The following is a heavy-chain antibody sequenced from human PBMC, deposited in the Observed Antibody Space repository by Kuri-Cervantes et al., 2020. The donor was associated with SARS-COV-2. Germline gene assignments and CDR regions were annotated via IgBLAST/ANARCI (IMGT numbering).Heavy chain of an antibody. CDR3: ARTLDYYGSGTYCFDY. Sequence: GSLRLSCAASGFTFSSYAMSWIRQPPGKGLEWIGYIYYSGSTKYNPSLKSRVTMSVDTSKNQFSLKLNSVTPADTAVYYCARTLDYYGSGTYCFDYWGQGTLVTVSS. V-gene: IGHV4-59*01. J-gene: IGHJ4*02. CDR1: GFTFSSYA. D-gene: IGHD3-10*01. CDR2: IYYSGST.